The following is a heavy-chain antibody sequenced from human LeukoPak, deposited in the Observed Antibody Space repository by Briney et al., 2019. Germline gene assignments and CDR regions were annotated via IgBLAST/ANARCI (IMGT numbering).Heavy chain of an antibody. Sequence: GGSLRLSCAASGFTFSSYGMHWVRQAPGKGLEWVAFIRYDGSNKYYADSVKGRFTISRDNSKNTLYLQMNSLRSEDTAVYYCASGLRFLEWLPDDAFDIWGQGTMVTVSS. CDR3: ASGLRFLEWLPDDAFDI. V-gene: IGHV3-30*02. CDR2: IRYDGSNK. J-gene: IGHJ3*02. CDR1: GFTFSSYG. D-gene: IGHD3-3*01.